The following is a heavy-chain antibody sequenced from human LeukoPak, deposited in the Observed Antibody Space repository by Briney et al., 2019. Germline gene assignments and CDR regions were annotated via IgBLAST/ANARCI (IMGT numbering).Heavy chain of an antibody. J-gene: IGHJ5*02. CDR1: GFTFNAFG. CDR3: AKCITVAGTSENNWFDP. D-gene: IGHD6-19*01. CDR2: ISYDGSNK. V-gene: IGHV3-30*18. Sequence: GGSLRLSCAASGFTFNAFGMNWVRQAPGKGLEWVAVISYDGSNKYYADSVKGRFTISRDNSKNTLYLQMNSLRAEDTAVYYCAKCITVAGTSENNWFDPWGQGTLVTVSS.